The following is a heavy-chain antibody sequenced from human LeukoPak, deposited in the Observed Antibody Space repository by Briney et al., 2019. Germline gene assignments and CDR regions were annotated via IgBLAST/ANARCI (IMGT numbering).Heavy chain of an antibody. V-gene: IGHV3-23*01. D-gene: IGHD4-17*01. CDR3: AKDQRGYGDYRSEYFDY. CDR2: ISGSGGST. J-gene: IGHJ4*02. CDR1: GFTFSSYA. Sequence: GGSLRLSCAASGFTFSSYAMSWVRQAPGKGLEWVPAISGSGGSTYYADSVKGRFTISRDNSKNTLYLQMNSLRAEDTAVYYCAKDQRGYGDYRSEYFDYWGQGTLVTVSS.